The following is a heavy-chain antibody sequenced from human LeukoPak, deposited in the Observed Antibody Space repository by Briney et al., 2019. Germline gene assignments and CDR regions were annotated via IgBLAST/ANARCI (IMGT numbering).Heavy chain of an antibody. J-gene: IGHJ5*02. Sequence: ASVKVSCKASGYTFTSYGISWVRQAPGQGLEWMGWISAYNGNTNYAQKLQGRVTMTTDTSTSTAYMELRSLRSDDTAVYYCAGEQVNIRFLEWLGHNWFDPWGQGTLVTVSS. CDR1: GYTFTSYG. D-gene: IGHD3-3*01. CDR3: AGEQVNIRFLEWLGHNWFDP. CDR2: ISAYNGNT. V-gene: IGHV1-18*01.